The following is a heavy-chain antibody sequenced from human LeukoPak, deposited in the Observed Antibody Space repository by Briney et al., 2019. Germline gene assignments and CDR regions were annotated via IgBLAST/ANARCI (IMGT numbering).Heavy chain of an antibody. CDR1: SGSISTSNYY. CDR2: IFYSGST. CDR3: AKSTVWGVIRNAFDI. J-gene: IGHJ3*02. V-gene: IGHV4-39*07. Sequence: SETLSLTCTVSSGSISTSNYYWGWVRQPPGKALEWIGNIFYSGSTYYSPSLKSRVTISLDTSRNQFSLKLNSVTAADTAVYYCAKSTVWGVIRNAFDIWGQGTMVTVSS. D-gene: IGHD3-10*01.